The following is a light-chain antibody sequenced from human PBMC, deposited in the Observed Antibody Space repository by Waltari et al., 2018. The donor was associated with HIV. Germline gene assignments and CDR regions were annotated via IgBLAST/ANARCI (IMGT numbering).Light chain of an antibody. J-gene: IGLJ2*01. CDR3: AADAGNNIVI. CDR1: SSDMGYLNY. V-gene: IGLV2-8*01. CDR2: DVN. Sequence: QSALTQPPSASGSPGQSVTVSCTGTSSDMGYLNYVSWYQHHPGKAPKLLIYDVNKRPSGVPDRFAASKSGATASLTVSGRLAEDEADYYCAADAGNNIVIFGGGTKVTV.